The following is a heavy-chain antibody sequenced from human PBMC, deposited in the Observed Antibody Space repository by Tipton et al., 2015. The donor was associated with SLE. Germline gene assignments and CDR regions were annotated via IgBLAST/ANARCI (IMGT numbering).Heavy chain of an antibody. V-gene: IGHV3-23*01. Sequence: SLRLSCAASGFSVSSNYMSWVRQAPGKGLEWVSDFSDGGSSTYYADSVKGRFTISRDNSKNMLYLQMNSLGVEDTAVYYCAKGGTGKFYYWGQGTPVTVSS. J-gene: IGHJ4*02. CDR2: FSDGGSST. CDR3: AKGGTGKFYY. CDR1: GFSVSSNY. D-gene: IGHD7-27*01.